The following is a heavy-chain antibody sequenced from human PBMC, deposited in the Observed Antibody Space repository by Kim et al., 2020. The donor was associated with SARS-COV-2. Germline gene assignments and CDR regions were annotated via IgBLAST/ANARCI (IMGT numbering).Heavy chain of an antibody. CDR3: ARGVRWELLNWYFDL. V-gene: IGHV1-2*02. J-gene: IGHJ2*01. Sequence: QKFQGRVTMTRDTSISTAYMELSRLRSDDTAVYYCARGVRWELLNWYFDLWGRGTLVTVSS. D-gene: IGHD1-26*01.